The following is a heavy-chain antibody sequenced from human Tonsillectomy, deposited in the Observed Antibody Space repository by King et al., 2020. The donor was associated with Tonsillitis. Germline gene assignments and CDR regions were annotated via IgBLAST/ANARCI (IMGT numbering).Heavy chain of an antibody. D-gene: IGHD4-23*01. CDR3: ARVSTGGNSGHVRY. J-gene: IGHJ4*02. V-gene: IGHV3-30-3*01. Sequence: VQLVESGGGVVQPGRSLRLSCAAAGFTFRSYAMHWVRQAPGKGLEWVAVISYDGSNKYYADSVKGRFTISRDNYKNTLYLQMNSLRAEDTAVYYCARVSTGGNSGHVRYWGQGTLLPVSS. CDR1: GFTFRSYA. CDR2: ISYDGSNK.